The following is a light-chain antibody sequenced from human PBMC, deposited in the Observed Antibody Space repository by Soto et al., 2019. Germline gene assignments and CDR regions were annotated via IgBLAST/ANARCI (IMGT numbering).Light chain of an antibody. CDR3: QHYKMYAPWT. V-gene: IGKV1-5*01. J-gene: IGKJ1*01. CDR1: QRITTW. CDR2: DVS. Sequence: DIQMTQSPSTVSAYVGDSVTITGRASQRITTWLAWYQQRRGQAPKLMIYDVSSLQRGDPSRDSGTGSGTEFTLTLSSQQTADFATEYCQHYKMYAPWTCGQGTKMEIK.